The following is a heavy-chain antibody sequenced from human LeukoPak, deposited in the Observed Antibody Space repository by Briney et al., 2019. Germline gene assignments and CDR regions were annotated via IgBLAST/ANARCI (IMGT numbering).Heavy chain of an antibody. CDR2: ISGSGDIT. J-gene: IGHJ4*02. V-gene: IGHV3-23*01. CDR3: AKDDASIRLND. Sequence: GGSLRLSCAASGFTFSSHGMNWVRQAPGKGLEWISGISGSGDITWYADSVKGRFTISRDNSKNTLYLQIDSLGAGDTAVYYCAKDDASIRLNDWGQGTLVTVSS. CDR1: GFTFSSHG. D-gene: IGHD5-12*01.